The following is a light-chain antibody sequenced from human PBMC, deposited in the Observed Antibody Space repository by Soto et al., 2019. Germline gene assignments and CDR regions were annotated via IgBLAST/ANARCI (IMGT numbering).Light chain of an antibody. Sequence: QPVLTQPPSASGTPGQRVTISCSGSNSNIGRNYVYWYQQLPGTAPKLLIYRNNQRPLGVPDRFSGSKSGTSASLAISGLRSEDEADYYCAAWDDSLSGQVFGGGTKLTVL. CDR3: AAWDDSLSGQV. CDR1: NSNIGRNY. CDR2: RNN. V-gene: IGLV1-47*01. J-gene: IGLJ2*01.